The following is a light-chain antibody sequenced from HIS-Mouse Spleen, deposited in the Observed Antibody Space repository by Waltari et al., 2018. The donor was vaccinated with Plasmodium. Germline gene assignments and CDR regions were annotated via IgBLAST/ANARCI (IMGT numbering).Light chain of an antibody. Sequence: QSALTQPPSASGSPGQSVTISCTGTSSDVGGYNYVSWYQQHPGKAPKRMIYEVSKRPAGVPDRFSGSKHGNMASLTVSGLQAEDEADYYCSSYAGSNNFVFGTGTKVTVL. CDR3: SSYAGSNNFV. CDR1: SSDVGGYNY. CDR2: EVS. V-gene: IGLV2-8*01. J-gene: IGLJ1*01.